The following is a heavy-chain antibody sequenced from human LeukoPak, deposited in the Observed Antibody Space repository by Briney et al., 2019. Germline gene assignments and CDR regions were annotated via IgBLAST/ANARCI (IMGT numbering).Heavy chain of an antibody. V-gene: IGHV4-59*01. Sequence: SETLSLTCTVSGGSISSYYWSWIRQPPGKGLEWIGYIYYSGSTNYNPSLKSRVTISVDKSKNQFSLKLSSVTAADTAVYYCARVGGYSYYYYYGMDVWGQGTTVTVSS. D-gene: IGHD3-3*01. CDR2: IYYSGST. CDR3: ARVGGYSYYYYYGMDV. CDR1: GGSISSYY. J-gene: IGHJ6*02.